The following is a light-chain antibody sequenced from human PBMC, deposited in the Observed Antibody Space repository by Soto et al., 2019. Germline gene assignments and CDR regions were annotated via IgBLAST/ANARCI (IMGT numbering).Light chain of an antibody. CDR1: QGISSY. CDR2: AAS. Sequence: DIQLTQSPSFLSASVGDRVTITCRASQGISSYLAWYQQKPGKAPELLIYAASTLQSGVPSRFSGSGSGTDFTLTISSLQPEDSAPYYCQQLNTYPPWTFGQGTKVEIK. CDR3: QQLNTYPPWT. J-gene: IGKJ1*01. V-gene: IGKV1-9*01.